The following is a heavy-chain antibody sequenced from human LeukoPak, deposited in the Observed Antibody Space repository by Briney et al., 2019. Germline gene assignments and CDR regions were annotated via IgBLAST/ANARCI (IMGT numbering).Heavy chain of an antibody. CDR2: LRYDGSNK. V-gene: IGHV3-30*02. D-gene: IGHD3-3*01. CDR3: AKDGLRFLEWPNWFDP. CDR1: GFTFSSYG. J-gene: IGHJ5*02. Sequence: GGSLRLSCAASGFTFSSYGMHWVRQAPGKGREGVAFLRYDGSNKYYADSVKGRFTISRDNSKNTLYLQMNSLRAEDTAVYYCAKDGLRFLEWPNWFDPWGQGTLVTVSS.